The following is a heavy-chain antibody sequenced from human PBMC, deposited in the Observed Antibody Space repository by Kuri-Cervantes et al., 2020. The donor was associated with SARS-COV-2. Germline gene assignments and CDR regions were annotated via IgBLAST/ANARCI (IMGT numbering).Heavy chain of an antibody. D-gene: IGHD2-8*01. CDR2: IKQDGSEK. Sequence: GESLKISCAASGFTFSSYWMSWVRQAPGKGLEWVANIKQDGSEKYYVDSVKGRFTISRDNSKNTLYLQMNSLRAEDTAVYYCARDNGDYWGQGTLVTVSS. CDR1: GFTFSSYW. CDR3: ARDNGDY. J-gene: IGHJ4*02. V-gene: IGHV3-7*01.